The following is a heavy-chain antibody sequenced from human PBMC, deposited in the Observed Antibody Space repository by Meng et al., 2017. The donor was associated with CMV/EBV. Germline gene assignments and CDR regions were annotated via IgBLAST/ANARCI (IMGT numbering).Heavy chain of an antibody. CDR3: AKTTEYSYGYFDY. CDR1: GFTFSNYG. Sequence: CADSGFTFSNYGMHWVRQAPGKGLEWVALIAYDGNNKKYADSVKGRFTISRDNSKNTLYLQMNSLRAEDTAVYYCAKTTEYSYGYFDYWGQGTLVTVSS. CDR2: IAYDGNNK. D-gene: IGHD5-18*01. J-gene: IGHJ4*02. V-gene: IGHV3-30*18.